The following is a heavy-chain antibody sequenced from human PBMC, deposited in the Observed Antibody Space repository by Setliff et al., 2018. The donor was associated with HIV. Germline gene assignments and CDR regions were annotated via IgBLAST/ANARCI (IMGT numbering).Heavy chain of an antibody. J-gene: IGHJ3*02. D-gene: IGHD3-16*02. CDR2: TDYTGNA. Sequence: SETLSLTCTVSGGSLSSSNNFWGWIRQRPGKGLVWIGTTDYTGNADYDTSLKSRLTISVDTSKNQFSLKLNSVTPADSAVYYCARHYRELLGDAFDIWGQGTLVTVSS. CDR1: GGSLSSSNNF. V-gene: IGHV4-39*01. CDR3: ARHYRELLGDAFDI.